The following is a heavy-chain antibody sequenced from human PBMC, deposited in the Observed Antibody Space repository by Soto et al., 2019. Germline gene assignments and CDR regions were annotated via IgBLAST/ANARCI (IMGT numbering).Heavy chain of an antibody. CDR3: ARDPRQDCSGETCYYS. CDR1: GGTLSSYV. CDR2: IIPIFGTT. D-gene: IGHD2-15*01. J-gene: IGHJ4*02. Sequence: QVQLVQSAAEVKKPGSSVKVSCKASGGTLSSYVISWVRQAPGQGLEWMGGIIPIFGTTTYGEKFQGRVTITADESTSTTYMELSSLKSEDTAVYYCARDPRQDCSGETCYYSWGQGTLATVSS. V-gene: IGHV1-69*01.